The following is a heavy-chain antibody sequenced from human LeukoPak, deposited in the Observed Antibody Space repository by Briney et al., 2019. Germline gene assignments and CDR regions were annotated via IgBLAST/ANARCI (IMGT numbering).Heavy chain of an antibody. CDR3: ARAPILYYFDC. J-gene: IGHJ4*02. CDR1: GGSISSYY. CDR2: IYSTGST. V-gene: IGHV4-59*08. Sequence: PSETLSLTCTVSGGSISSYYWSWIRQPPGKELEWIGYIYSTGSTSYNPSLKSRVTISIDTSKNQFSLNLNSVAAADTAVYYCARAPILYYFDCWGQGTPVTVSS.